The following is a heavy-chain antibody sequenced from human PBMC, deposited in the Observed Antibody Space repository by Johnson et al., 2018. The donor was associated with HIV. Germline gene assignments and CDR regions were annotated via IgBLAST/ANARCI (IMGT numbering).Heavy chain of an antibody. V-gene: IGHV3-11*04. J-gene: IGHJ3*02. CDR3: ARDPRGVIVAPSDAFDI. CDR2: ISSSGSTI. D-gene: IGHD3-10*01. Sequence: QVQLVESGGGLVKPGGSLRLSCAASGFTFSDYYMNWIRQVPGKGLEWVSYISSSGSTIYYADSVKGRFPISRENAKNSLYLRMNSLRAEEPAVYYCARDPRGVIVAPSDAFDIWGQGTMVTVSS. CDR1: GFTFSDYY.